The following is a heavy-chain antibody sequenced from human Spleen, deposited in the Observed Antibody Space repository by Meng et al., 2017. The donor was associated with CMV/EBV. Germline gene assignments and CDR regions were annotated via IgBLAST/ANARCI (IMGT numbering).Heavy chain of an antibody. CDR1: GFTFSSHA. J-gene: IGHJ4*02. CDR2: VSGSGADT. D-gene: IGHD3-10*01. Sequence: SGFTFSSHAMNWVRQAPGKGLEWVSAVSGSGADTYYADSVKGRFTISRDNSKNTLYLQMNSLRAEDTAVYYCAKERGDLWFGELSTWGQGTLVTVSS. V-gene: IGHV3-23*01. CDR3: AKERGDLWFGELST.